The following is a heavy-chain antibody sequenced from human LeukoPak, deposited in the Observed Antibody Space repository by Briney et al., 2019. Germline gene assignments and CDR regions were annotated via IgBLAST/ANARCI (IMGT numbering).Heavy chain of an antibody. J-gene: IGHJ4*02. CDR2: ISSSSSYI. V-gene: IGHV3-21*01. Sequence: GGSLRLSCAASGFTFSSYSMNWVRQAPGKGLEWVSSISSSSSYIYYADSVKGRFTISRDNAKNSLYLQMNSLRAEDTAVYYCARVVVGSSGFDYWGQGTLVTVSS. CDR3: ARVVVGSSGFDY. D-gene: IGHD3-22*01. CDR1: GFTFSSYS.